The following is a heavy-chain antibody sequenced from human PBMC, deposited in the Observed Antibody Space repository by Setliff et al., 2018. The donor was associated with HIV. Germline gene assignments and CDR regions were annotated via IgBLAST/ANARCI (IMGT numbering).Heavy chain of an antibody. CDR2: IILDSGHT. Sequence: GVSVKVSCKAPGLDFTDSVMQWVRLAGGQRLEWIGWIILDSGHTDYAQRFQGRVTITSDMSTSTGYMELSSLISEDTAMYYCAIRRSGYASGQVAAWGKGTVVTVSS. D-gene: IGHD5-12*01. CDR1: GLDFTDSV. V-gene: IGHV1-58*02. CDR3: AIRRSGYASGQVAA. J-gene: IGHJ1*01.